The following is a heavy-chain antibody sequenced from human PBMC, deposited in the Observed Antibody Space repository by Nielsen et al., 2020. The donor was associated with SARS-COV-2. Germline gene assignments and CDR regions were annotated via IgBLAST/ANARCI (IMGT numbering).Heavy chain of an antibody. CDR1: GFIFDDYA. J-gene: IGHJ4*02. CDR3: ARGPLYSYGDY. CDR2: VSSKSGSI. D-gene: IGHD5-18*01. V-gene: IGHV3-9*01. Sequence: SLKISCAASGFIFDDYAMYWVRQAPGKGLEWVSGVSSKSGSIGYADSVKGRFSISRDNAKNSLYLQMNSLRAEDTALYYCARGPLYSYGDYWGQGTLVTVSS.